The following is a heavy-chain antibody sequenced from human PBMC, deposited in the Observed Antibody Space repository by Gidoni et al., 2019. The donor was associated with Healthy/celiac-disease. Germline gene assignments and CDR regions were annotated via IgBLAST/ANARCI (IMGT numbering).Heavy chain of an antibody. CDR1: GYTLTELS. V-gene: IGHV1-24*01. J-gene: IGHJ4*02. CDR3: ATGVGSGYYAESYFFSR. Sequence: QVQLVQSGAEVKKPGASVKVSCKVSGYTLTELSMHWVRQVPGKGLEWMGGFDPEDGETIYAQKFQGRVTMTEETSTDTAYMELSSLRSEDTAVYYCATGVGSGYYAESYFFSRWGQGTLVTVSS. CDR2: FDPEDGET. D-gene: IGHD3-22*01.